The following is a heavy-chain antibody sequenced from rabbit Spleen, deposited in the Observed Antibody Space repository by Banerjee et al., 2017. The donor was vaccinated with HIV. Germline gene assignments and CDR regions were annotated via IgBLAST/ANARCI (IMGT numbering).Heavy chain of an antibody. Sequence: QELVESGGGLVQPGESLKLSCKASGFDFTYYYITWVRQAPGKGLEWIGIIYAAKGSTDYASWVNGRFTISSDNAQSTVDLKMTSLTAADTATYFCARAIVPWLGLTRLDLWGQGTLVTVS. V-gene: IGHV1S7*01. CDR1: GFDFTYYY. CDR2: IYAAKGST. J-gene: IGHJ3*01. D-gene: IGHD4-1*01. CDR3: ARAIVPWLGLTRLDL.